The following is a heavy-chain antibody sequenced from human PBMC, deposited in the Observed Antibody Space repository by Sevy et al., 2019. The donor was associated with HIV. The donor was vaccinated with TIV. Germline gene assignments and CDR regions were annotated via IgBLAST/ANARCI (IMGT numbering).Heavy chain of an antibody. Sequence: GGSLRLSCAASRFTLSNAWMTWVRQAPGKGLESIGLIKSKTDGGTTDYAAPVKGGFTISRDDSKNTVYLQMNSLKTEDTAVYYCVTPSMIRGVIPWFDPWGQGSLVTVSS. D-gene: IGHD3-10*01. V-gene: IGHV3-15*01. CDR3: VTPSMIRGVIPWFDP. CDR1: RFTLSNAW. CDR2: IKSKTDGGTT. J-gene: IGHJ5*02.